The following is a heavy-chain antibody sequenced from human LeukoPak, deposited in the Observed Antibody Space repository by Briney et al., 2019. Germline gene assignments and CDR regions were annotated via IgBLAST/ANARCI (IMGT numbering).Heavy chain of an antibody. V-gene: IGHV3-66*04. D-gene: IGHD3-3*01. CDR2: IYSSGST. CDR3: ARHGRYYDFWSGPGYYYYGMDV. Sequence: PGGSQRLSCVASGFTVSNNYMSWVRQAPGKGLEWVSVIYSSGSTYYADSVKGRFTISRDRSKNTVYLQMNSLRAEDTAVYYCARHGRYYDFWSGPGYYYYGMDVWGQGTTVTVSS. CDR1: GFTVSNNY. J-gene: IGHJ6*02.